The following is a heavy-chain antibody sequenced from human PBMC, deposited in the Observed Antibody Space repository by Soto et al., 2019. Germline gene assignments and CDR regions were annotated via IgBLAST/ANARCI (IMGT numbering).Heavy chain of an antibody. J-gene: IGHJ6*02. V-gene: IGHV3-9*02. CDR3: TEDILPGGADV. CDR2: IHWNNGAT. D-gene: IGHD3-16*01. Sequence: GGSLRLSCVASAFSSHHHAIHWVRQGPGKGLEWVSGIHWNNGATGYADSVKGRFTIFKDNVKNSVYPQMNSLRTDDTAFYYCTEDILPGGADVWGQGTTVTVSS. CDR1: AFSSHHHA.